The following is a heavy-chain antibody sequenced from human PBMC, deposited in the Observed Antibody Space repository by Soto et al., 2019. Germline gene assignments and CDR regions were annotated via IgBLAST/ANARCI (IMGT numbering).Heavy chain of an antibody. Sequence: AGGSLRLSCVASGFTFSSSAMSWVRQAPGKGLEWVSSIIISGGSTYYADSVKGRFTISRDNSKNTLYLQMNSLRVEDTAVYYCAKLTTSWGQGTLVTVSS. CDR1: GFTFSSSA. CDR2: IIISGGST. J-gene: IGHJ5*02. V-gene: IGHV3-23*01. CDR3: AKLTTS.